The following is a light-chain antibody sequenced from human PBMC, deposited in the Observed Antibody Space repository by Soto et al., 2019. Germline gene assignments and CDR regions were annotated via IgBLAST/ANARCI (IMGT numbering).Light chain of an antibody. Sequence: DIQMTQSPSTLSASVGDRGTFTCRASQSISSWLAWYQQKPGKAPKLLIYKASSLESGVPSRFSGSGSGTEFTLTISSLQPHDYATYYCQEYNSHSRYTFGQGTKLEIK. CDR2: KAS. CDR3: QEYNSHSRYT. CDR1: QSISSW. J-gene: IGKJ2*01. V-gene: IGKV1-5*03.